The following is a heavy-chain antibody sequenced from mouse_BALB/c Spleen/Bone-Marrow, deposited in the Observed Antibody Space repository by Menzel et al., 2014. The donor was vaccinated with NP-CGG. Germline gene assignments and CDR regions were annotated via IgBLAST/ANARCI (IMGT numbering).Heavy chain of an antibody. CDR3: ARETYCYAMDY. J-gene: IGHJ4*01. CDR1: GYSITSGYY. CDR2: ISYDGSN. V-gene: IGHV3-6*02. Sequence: VQLQQSGPGLVKPSQSLSLTCSVTGYSITSGYYWNWIRQFPGNKLEWMGYISYDGSNNYNPSLKNRISITRDTSKNQFFLKLNSVTTEDTATYYCARETYCYAMDYWGQGTSVTVSS.